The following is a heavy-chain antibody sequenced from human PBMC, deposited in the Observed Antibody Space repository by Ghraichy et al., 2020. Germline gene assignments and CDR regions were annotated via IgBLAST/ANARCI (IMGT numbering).Heavy chain of an antibody. V-gene: IGHV3-74*01. D-gene: IGHD1/OR15-1a*01. Sequence: GGSLRLSCAVSGFTLGSYWMHWVRQAPGKGLVWVSRINSDGSTTSYADSVKGRLTISRENAKNTLYLQMNSLRAEDTAVYYCARPPGTQGDYGMDVWGQGTMVTVSS. CDR1: GFTLGSYW. CDR2: INSDGSTT. J-gene: IGHJ6*02. CDR3: ARPPGTQGDYGMDV.